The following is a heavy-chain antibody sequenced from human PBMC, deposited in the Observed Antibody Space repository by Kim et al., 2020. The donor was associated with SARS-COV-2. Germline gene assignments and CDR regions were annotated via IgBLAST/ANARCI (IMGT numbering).Heavy chain of an antibody. Sequence: GGSLRLSCAASGFTFSSYGMHWVRQAPGKGLEWVAVISYDGSNKYYADSVKGRFTISRDNSKNTLYLQMNSLRAEDTAVYYCAKDSYSGYDAEWYYFDYWGQGTLVTVSS. D-gene: IGHD5-12*01. J-gene: IGHJ4*02. CDR1: GFTFSSYG. V-gene: IGHV3-30*18. CDR3: AKDSYSGYDAEWYYFDY. CDR2: ISYDGSNK.